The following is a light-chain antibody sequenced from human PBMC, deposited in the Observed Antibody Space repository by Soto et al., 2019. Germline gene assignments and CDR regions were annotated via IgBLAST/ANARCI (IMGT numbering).Light chain of an antibody. CDR3: QQYNNWHPYT. J-gene: IGKJ5*01. V-gene: IGKV3-15*01. Sequence: EVLMTQSPSTLAVSPGERATLSCRASQSVSSNLAWYQQKPGQAPRLLIYGASTRATGIPASFSGSGSGTEFTLTISSLQYEDFAAHYCQQYNNWHPYTFGQGTRLEIK. CDR1: QSVSSN. CDR2: GAS.